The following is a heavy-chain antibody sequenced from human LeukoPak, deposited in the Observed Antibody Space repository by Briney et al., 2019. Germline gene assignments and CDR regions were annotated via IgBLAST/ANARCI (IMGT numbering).Heavy chain of an antibody. Sequence: PGGSLRLSCAASGFTFSNYGMSWVRQAPGKGLEWVSAISGSGGTTYYADSVKGRFTISRDNSKNTLYLQMSSLRAEDTAVYYCARGEIHDSFYYDYYMDVWGKGTTVTVSS. J-gene: IGHJ6*03. CDR2: ISGSGGTT. CDR3: ARGEIHDSFYYDYYMDV. V-gene: IGHV3-23*01. D-gene: IGHD5-24*01. CDR1: GFTFSNYG.